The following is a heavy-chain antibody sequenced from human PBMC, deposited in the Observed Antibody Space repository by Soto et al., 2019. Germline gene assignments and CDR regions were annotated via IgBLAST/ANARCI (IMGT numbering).Heavy chain of an antibody. Sequence: QVQLVQSGAEVKKPGSSVKVSCKASAGTFSSYSISWVRQSPGQGLEWMGRIIPILGIANYAQKFQGRVTITADKSTSTAYMELSSLRSEDTAVYYCARGTKTFDYWGQGTLVTVSS. D-gene: IGHD2-8*01. J-gene: IGHJ4*02. CDR3: ARGTKTFDY. V-gene: IGHV1-69*02. CDR1: AGTFSSYS. CDR2: IIPILGIA.